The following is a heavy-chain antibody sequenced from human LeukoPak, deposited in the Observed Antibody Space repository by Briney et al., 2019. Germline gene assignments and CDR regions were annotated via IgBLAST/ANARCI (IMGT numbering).Heavy chain of an antibody. V-gene: IGHV3-48*03. CDR2: ISSSGTTI. CDR1: GFTFRSYE. J-gene: IGHJ5*02. CDR3: ARLLVATPGVDP. D-gene: IGHD5-12*01. Sequence: GGSLRLTCPASGFTFRSYEMHGFRQARGKGLAWVADISSSGTTIYYADSVKGRYTISRDNGKISLYLQMNSLRAEDTAVYYCARLLVATPGVDPWGQGTLVTVSS.